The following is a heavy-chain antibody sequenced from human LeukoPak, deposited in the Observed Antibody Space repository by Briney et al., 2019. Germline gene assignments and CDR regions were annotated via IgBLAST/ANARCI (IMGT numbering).Heavy chain of an antibody. V-gene: IGHV4-38-2*02. CDR3: ARTVLTGYIQQTPNWFDP. D-gene: IGHD3-9*01. CDR2: IYHSGST. J-gene: IGHJ5*02. CDR1: GYSISSAYC. Sequence: SETLSLTCTVSGYSISSAYCWGWIRQPPGKGLEWIGSIYHSGSTYYNPSLKSRVTISVDTSKNQFSLKLSSVTAADTAVYYCARTVLTGYIQQTPNWFDPWGQGTLVTVSS.